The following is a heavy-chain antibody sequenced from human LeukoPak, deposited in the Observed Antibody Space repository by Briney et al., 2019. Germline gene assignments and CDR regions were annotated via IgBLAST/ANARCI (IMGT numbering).Heavy chain of an antibody. D-gene: IGHD3-22*01. Sequence: GGSLRLSCAASGFTFSSYAMSWVRQAPGKGLEWVGFIRSKAYGGTTEYAASVKGRFTISRDDSKSIAYLQMNSLKTEDTAVYYCTSWKGYYDSSGYSDAFDIWGQGTMVTVSS. V-gene: IGHV3-49*04. J-gene: IGHJ3*02. CDR1: GFTFSSYA. CDR3: TSWKGYYDSSGYSDAFDI. CDR2: IRSKAYGGTT.